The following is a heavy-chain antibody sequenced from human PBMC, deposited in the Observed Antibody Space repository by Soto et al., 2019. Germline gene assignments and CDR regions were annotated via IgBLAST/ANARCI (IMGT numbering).Heavy chain of an antibody. CDR1: GGTFSSYA. V-gene: IGHV1-69*13. CDR2: IIPIFGTA. CDR3: ARVWGTYCSGGSCYSDYYYGMDV. Sequence: GASVKVSCKASGGTFSSYAISWVRQAPGQGLEWMGGIIPIFGTANYAQKFQGRVTITADESTSTAYMELSSLRSEDTAVYYCARVWGTYCSGGSCYSDYYYGMDVWGQGTTVTVS. D-gene: IGHD2-15*01. J-gene: IGHJ6*02.